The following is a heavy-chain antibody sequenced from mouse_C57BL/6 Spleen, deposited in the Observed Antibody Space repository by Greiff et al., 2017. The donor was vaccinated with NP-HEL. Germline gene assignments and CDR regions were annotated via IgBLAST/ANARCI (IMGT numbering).Heavy chain of an antibody. CDR3: TNGDYYGSRPYAKDY. CDR1: GFTFSNYW. Sequence: EVQLVESGGGLVQPGGSMKLSCVASGFTFSNYWMNWVRQSPEKGLEWVAQIRLKSDNYATHYAESVKGRFTVSRDDSKSSVYLQMNNLRAEDTGIYYCTNGDYYGSRPYAKDYWGQGTSVTVSS. V-gene: IGHV6-3*01. J-gene: IGHJ4*01. CDR2: IRLKSDNYAT. D-gene: IGHD1-1*01.